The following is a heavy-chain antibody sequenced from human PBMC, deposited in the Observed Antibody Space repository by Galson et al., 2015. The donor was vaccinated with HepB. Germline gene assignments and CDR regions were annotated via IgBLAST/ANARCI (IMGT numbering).Heavy chain of an antibody. V-gene: IGHV1-46*03. D-gene: IGHD3-22*01. CDR2: INPSGGIT. J-gene: IGHJ3*02. CDR1: GSTFTSYY. CDR3: TRVGYDSSGYHQFGAFDI. Sequence: SVTVSCKASGSTFTSYYLHWVRQAPGQGPEWMGIINPSGGITSYAQKFRGRVTMTRDTSTSTEYMELSSLRSEDTAVYYCTRVGYDSSGYHQFGAFDIWGQGTMVTVSS.